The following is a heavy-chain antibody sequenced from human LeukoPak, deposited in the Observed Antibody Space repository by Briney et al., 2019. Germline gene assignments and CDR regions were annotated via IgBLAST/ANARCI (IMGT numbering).Heavy chain of an antibody. J-gene: IGHJ6*02. CDR3: ARGRGYSGYYYYYGIDV. Sequence: SETLSLTCTVSGGSISSYYGSWIRQPPGKGLEWIGYIDYSGSTNYNPSLKSRVTTSVDTSKNQFSLKLSSVTAADTAMYYCARGRGYSGYYYYYGIDVWRQGTTVTVSS. V-gene: IGHV4-59*01. CDR2: IDYSGST. D-gene: IGHD5-12*01. CDR1: GGSISSYY.